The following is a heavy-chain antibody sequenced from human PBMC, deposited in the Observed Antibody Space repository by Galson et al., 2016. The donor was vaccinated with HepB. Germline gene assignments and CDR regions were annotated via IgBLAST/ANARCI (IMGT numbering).Heavy chain of an antibody. D-gene: IGHD6-13*01. CDR2: IRSKTYYGTA. J-gene: IGHJ4*02. CDR3: ARGYTNTWYVAGFDY. CDR1: GFTFGDYP. Sequence: SLRLSCAASGFTFGDYPMTWFRQAPGKGLEWVGFIRSKTYYGTAEYAASVEGRFTISRDDSKRIAYLQMDCPKPEDSAVYYCARGYTNTWYVAGFDYWGQGTLVTVSS. V-gene: IGHV3-49*03.